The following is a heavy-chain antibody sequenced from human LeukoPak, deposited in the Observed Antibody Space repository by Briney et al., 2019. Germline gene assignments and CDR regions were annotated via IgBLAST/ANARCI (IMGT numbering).Heavy chain of an antibody. CDR1: GGSVSSGSYY. Sequence: TSETLSLTCTVSGGSVSSGSYYWSWIRQPPGKGLEWIGYIYYSGSTNYNPSLKSRVTISVDTSKNQFSLKLSSVTAADTAVYYCARDHCRGGSCYEDHWGQGTLVTVSS. D-gene: IGHD2-15*01. V-gene: IGHV4-61*01. J-gene: IGHJ4*02. CDR3: ARDHCRGGSCYEDH. CDR2: IYYSGST.